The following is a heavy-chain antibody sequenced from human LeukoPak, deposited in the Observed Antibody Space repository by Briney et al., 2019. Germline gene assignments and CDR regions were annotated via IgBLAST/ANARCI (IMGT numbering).Heavy chain of an antibody. CDR2: ISGSGGST. D-gene: IGHD2-21*01. CDR1: GFTFSSYA. Sequence: GGSLRLSCAASGFTFSSYAMSWVRQAPGKGLXXVSAISGSGGSTYYADSVKGRFTISRDNSKNTLYLQMNSLRAEDTAVYYCANSQYYSFDYWGQGTLVTVSS. J-gene: IGHJ4*02. CDR3: ANSQYYSFDY. V-gene: IGHV3-23*01.